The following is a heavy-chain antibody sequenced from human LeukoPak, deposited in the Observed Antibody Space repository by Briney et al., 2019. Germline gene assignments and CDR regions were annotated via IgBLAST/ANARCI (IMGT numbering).Heavy chain of an antibody. V-gene: IGHV3-23*01. J-gene: IGHJ4*02. CDR3: AYLDSSGYYYGRLRY. CDR2: ISGSAHKI. Sequence: GGSLRLSCVASGITFSNYAVSWVRQAPEKGLDWVSVISGSAHKIRYADSVKGRFTISRDNSENIVYLQMNNLRVEDTAVYFCAYLDSSGYYYGRLRYWGQGTPVTVSS. CDR1: GITFSNYA. D-gene: IGHD3-22*01.